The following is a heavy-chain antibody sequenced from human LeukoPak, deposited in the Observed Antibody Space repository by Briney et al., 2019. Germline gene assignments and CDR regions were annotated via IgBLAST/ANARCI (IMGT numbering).Heavy chain of an antibody. D-gene: IGHD2-2*01. Sequence: SVKVSGKASGGTFISNAISWVRQAPGQGLEWMGGIIPIFGTANYAQKFQGRVTITADESTSTAYMELSSLRSEDTAVYYCASSPPLSSTSPEPYYYYYYMDVWGKGTTVTVSS. CDR1: GGTFISNA. J-gene: IGHJ6*03. CDR3: ASSPPLSSTSPEPYYYYYYMDV. V-gene: IGHV1-69*01. CDR2: IIPIFGTA.